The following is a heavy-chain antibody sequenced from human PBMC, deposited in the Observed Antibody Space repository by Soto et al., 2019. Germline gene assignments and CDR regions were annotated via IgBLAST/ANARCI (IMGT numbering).Heavy chain of an antibody. V-gene: IGHV4-30-4*01. J-gene: IGHJ4*02. D-gene: IGHD3-22*01. Sequence: SETLSLTCTVSGGSISSGDYYWSWIRQPPGKGLEWIGYIYYSGSTYYNPSPKSRVTISVDTSKNQFSLKLSSVTAADTAVYYCARASYDSSGSLDYWGQGTLVTVSS. CDR3: ARASYDSSGSLDY. CDR1: GGSISSGDYY. CDR2: IYYSGST.